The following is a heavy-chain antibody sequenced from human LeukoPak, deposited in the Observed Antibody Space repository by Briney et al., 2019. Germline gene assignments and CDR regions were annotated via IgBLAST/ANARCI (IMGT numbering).Heavy chain of an antibody. CDR3: ARDPFYSSGWRPLDYFDY. V-gene: IGHV3-21*04. D-gene: IGHD6-19*01. Sequence: GGSLRLSCAASGFTFSSYSMNWVRQAPGKGLEWVSSISSSSSYIYYADSVKGRFTISRDNAKNSPYLQMNSLRAEDTAVYYCARDPFYSSGWRPLDYFDYWGQGTLVTVSS. J-gene: IGHJ4*02. CDR2: ISSSSSYI. CDR1: GFTFSSYS.